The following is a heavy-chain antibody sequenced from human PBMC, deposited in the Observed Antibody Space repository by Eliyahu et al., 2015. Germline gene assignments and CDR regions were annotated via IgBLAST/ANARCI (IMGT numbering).Heavy chain of an antibody. V-gene: IGHV3-9*01. CDR2: ISWNSGRI. J-gene: IGHJ4*02. D-gene: IGHD6-13*01. CDR1: GFTFDDYG. Sequence: EVHLVESGGGLVQPGRSLRLSXAASGFTFDDYGMHWVRQAPGKGLEWVSGISWNSGRIGYADSVKGRFTISRDNAKNSLYLQMNSLRAEDTALYYCAKDREYSSNWQFDYWGQGTLVTVSS. CDR3: AKDREYSSNWQFDY.